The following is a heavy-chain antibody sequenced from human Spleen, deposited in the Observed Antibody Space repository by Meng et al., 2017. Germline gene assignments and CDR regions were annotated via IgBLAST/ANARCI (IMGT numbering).Heavy chain of an antibody. D-gene: IGHD2-2*02. J-gene: IGHJ4*02. V-gene: IGHV3-23*01. Sequence: GESLKISCRTSGFTFTNYGMGWVRQAPGKGLEWVATISNNGDTHYADSMTGRFIISRDDSRNTLYLQMNSLRAEDTAVYYCARDRGYCSSTSCYIRERYFDYWGQGTLVTVSS. CDR3: ARDRGYCSSTSCYIRERYFDY. CDR1: GFTFTNYG. CDR2: ISNNGDT.